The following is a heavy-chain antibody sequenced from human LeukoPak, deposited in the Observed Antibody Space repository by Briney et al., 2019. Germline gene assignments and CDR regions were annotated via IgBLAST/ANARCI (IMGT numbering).Heavy chain of an antibody. CDR3: AKLAAAGTSPALDY. J-gene: IGHJ4*02. CDR1: GFTFSSYA. D-gene: IGHD6-13*01. V-gene: IGHV3-23*01. CDR2: ISGSGAST. Sequence: QAGGSLRLSCAASGFTFSSYAMIWVRQAPGKGLEWVSAISGSGASTYYADSVKGRFTISRDSSKNTLYLQMNSLRAEDTALYYCAKLAAAGTSPALDYWGQGTLVTVSS.